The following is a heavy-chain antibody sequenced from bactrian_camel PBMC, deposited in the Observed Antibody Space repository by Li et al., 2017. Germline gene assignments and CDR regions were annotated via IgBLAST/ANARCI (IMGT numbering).Heavy chain of an antibody. CDR2: IDTGDGST. D-gene: IGHD2*01. J-gene: IGHJ6*01. CDR1: GYTFNTY. Sequence: VQLVESGGGSALAGGSVRLSCAASGYTFNTYSWFRQAPGQEREGVAAIDTGDGSTYYLNSVKGRFTISQDNAKNTVYLQMNSLKPEDTAMYYCAARGPYCYTKLSVADFIYWGQGTQVTVS. V-gene: IGHV3S40*01. CDR3: AARGPYCYTKLSVADFIY.